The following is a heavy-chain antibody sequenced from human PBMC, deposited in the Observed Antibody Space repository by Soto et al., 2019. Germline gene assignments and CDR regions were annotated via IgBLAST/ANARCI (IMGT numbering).Heavy chain of an antibody. V-gene: IGHV3-21*01. CDR3: ARDRGYCSGGSCYFDY. D-gene: IGHD2-15*01. Sequence: EVQLVESGGGLVKPGGSLRLSCAASGFTFSSYSMNWVRQAPGKGLEWVSSISSSSSYIYYAGSVKGRFTISRDNAKNSVYLQMNSLRAEDTAVYYCARDRGYCSGGSCYFDYWGQGTLVTVSS. CDR2: ISSSSSYI. CDR1: GFTFSSYS. J-gene: IGHJ4*02.